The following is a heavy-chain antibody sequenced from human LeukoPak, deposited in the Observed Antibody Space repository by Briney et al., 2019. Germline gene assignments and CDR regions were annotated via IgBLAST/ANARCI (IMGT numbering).Heavy chain of an antibody. V-gene: IGHV1-3*01. CDR2: INAGNGNT. CDR3: ARVLILRLPPQPLDY. D-gene: IGHD2-15*01. Sequence: ASVKVSCKASGYTFTSYAMHWVRQAPGQRLEWMGWINAGNGNTKYSQKFQGRVTITRDTSASTAYMELRSLRSEDTAVYYCARVLILRLPPQPLDYWGQGTLVTVSS. CDR1: GYTFTSYA. J-gene: IGHJ4*02.